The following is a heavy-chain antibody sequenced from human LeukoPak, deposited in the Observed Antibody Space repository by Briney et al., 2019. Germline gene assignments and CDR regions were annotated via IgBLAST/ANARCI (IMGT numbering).Heavy chain of an antibody. D-gene: IGHD4-17*01. Sequence: GGSLRLSCAASGFTFSSYSMNWVRQAPGKGLEWVSYISSSSSTIYYADSVKGRFTISRDNSKNTVYLQLNNLRDEDTALYYCAKDSERYGVLEFWGQGTLVSVSA. CDR2: ISSSSSTI. CDR1: GFTFSSYS. CDR3: AKDSERYGVLEF. J-gene: IGHJ4*02. V-gene: IGHV3-48*02.